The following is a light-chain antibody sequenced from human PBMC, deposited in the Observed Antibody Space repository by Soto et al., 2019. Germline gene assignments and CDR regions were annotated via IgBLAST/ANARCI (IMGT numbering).Light chain of an antibody. CDR3: QSYDSSLSGVV. Sequence: QSVLTQPPSVSGAPGQRVTISCTGSSSNIGAGYNVHWYQQLPGTAPKLLIYVNSNRPSGVPDRFSGSKSGTSASLALTGLQAEDEADYYCQSYDSSLSGVVFGGGTKLTVL. J-gene: IGLJ2*01. V-gene: IGLV1-40*01. CDR2: VNS. CDR1: SSNIGAGYN.